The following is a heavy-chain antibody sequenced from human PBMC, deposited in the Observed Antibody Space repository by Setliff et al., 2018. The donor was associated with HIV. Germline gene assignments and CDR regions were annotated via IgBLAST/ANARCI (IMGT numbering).Heavy chain of an antibody. Sequence: ESLRLSCVASRFTFNDYWMSWVRQAPGKGLEWVANIDRDGSETNYVDSVKGRFTIFRDNAKSSIYLQMNSLRAEDTAIYYCARKFRPGHGVDVWGQGTTVTVSS. CDR1: RFTFNDYW. J-gene: IGHJ6*02. CDR3: ARKFRPGHGVDV. D-gene: IGHD3-10*01. V-gene: IGHV3-7*01. CDR2: IDRDGSET.